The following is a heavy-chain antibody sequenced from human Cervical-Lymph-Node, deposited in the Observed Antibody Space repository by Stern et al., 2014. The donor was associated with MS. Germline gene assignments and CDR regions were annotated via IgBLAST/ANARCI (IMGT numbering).Heavy chain of an antibody. CDR1: GFTFSSYS. CDR3: ARDGGARPQYYFDY. J-gene: IGHJ4*02. Sequence: EVQLVESGGGMVKPGGSLRLSCAASGFTFSSYSMNWVRQAPGKGLEWVSSISSSSSYIYYADSVKGRFTISRDNAKNSLYLQMNSLRAEDTAVYYCARDGGARPQYYFDYWGQGTLVTVSS. CDR2: ISSSSSYI. V-gene: IGHV3-21*01. D-gene: IGHD6-6*01.